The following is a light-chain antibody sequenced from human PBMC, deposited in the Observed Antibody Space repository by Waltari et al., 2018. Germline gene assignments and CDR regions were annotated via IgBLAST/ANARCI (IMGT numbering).Light chain of an antibody. CDR1: QGINNY. Sequence: DIQMTQSPSPLSAFVGDTVTITCRASQGINNYLNCFQQKPGKAPKLLIYGAITLQSGVPSRFSGSGSGTEFTLTISSLQPEDFAAYYCLQHYSFPLTFGGGTKVESK. CDR3: LQHYSFPLT. CDR2: GAI. J-gene: IGKJ4*01. V-gene: IGKV1-17*01.